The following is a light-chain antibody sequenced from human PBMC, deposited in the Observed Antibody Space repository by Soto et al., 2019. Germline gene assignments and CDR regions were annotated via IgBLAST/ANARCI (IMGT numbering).Light chain of an antibody. CDR2: DAS. CDR1: QSVTSY. CDR3: LQRSSWPLT. Sequence: EVVLTQSPATLSLSPGERATLSCWASQSVTSYLAWYQQKPGQAPRLLIYDASNRATGIPARFSGSGSGTDFTLTISSLEPEDFAVYYCLQRSSWPLTFGGGTKV. V-gene: IGKV3-11*01. J-gene: IGKJ4*01.